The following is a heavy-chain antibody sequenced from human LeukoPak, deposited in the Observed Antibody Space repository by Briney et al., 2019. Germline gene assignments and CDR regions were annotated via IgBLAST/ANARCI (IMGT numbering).Heavy chain of an antibody. J-gene: IGHJ5*02. CDR1: GFTFSSYA. CDR2: ISGSGGST. D-gene: IGHD2-2*01. Sequence: GGFLRLSCAASGFTFSSYAMSWVRQAPGKGLEWVSAISGSGGSTYYADSVKGRFTISRDNSKNTLYLQMNSLRAEDTAVYYCAKKEGVSTSLGWFDPWGQGTLVTVSS. V-gene: IGHV3-23*01. CDR3: AKKEGVSTSLGWFDP.